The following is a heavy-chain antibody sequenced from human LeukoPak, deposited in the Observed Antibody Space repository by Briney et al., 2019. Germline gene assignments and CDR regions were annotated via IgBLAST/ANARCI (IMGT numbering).Heavy chain of an antibody. D-gene: IGHD6-6*01. Sequence: SETLSLTCAVYGGSFSGYYWSGIRQPPGKGLEWIGEINHSGSTNYNPSLKSRVTISVDTSKNHFSLKLSSVTAADTAVYYCARGSRYSSSSWLPFGSWYRVVFDYWGQGTLVIVSS. CDR1: GGSFSGYY. CDR3: ARGSRYSSSSWLPFGSWYRVVFDY. J-gene: IGHJ4*02. V-gene: IGHV4-34*01. CDR2: INHSGST.